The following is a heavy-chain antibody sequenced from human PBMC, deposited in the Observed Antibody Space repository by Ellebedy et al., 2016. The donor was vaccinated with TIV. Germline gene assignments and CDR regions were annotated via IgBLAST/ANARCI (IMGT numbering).Heavy chain of an antibody. V-gene: IGHV3-30*14. Sequence: GESLKISCAASGFTFNIFDMHWVRQAPGEGLEWVAVISHDGSKKYYADSVKGRFTISRDNSKNTLYLQMNSLRAEDTAVYYCARDRLAVAGTFFDYWGQGTLVTVSS. D-gene: IGHD6-19*01. CDR1: GFTFNIFD. CDR2: ISHDGSKK. J-gene: IGHJ4*02. CDR3: ARDRLAVAGTFFDY.